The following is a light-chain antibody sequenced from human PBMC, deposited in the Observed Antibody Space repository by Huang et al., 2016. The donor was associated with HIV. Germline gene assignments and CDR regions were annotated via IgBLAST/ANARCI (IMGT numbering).Light chain of an antibody. CDR1: QGISSN. J-gene: IGKJ2*01. CDR2: GAS. V-gene: IGKV3-15*01. CDR3: LQYNNWPRT. Sequence: EMVMTQSPDTLSVSPGESVTLSCRASQGISSNLAWYQQKTGQAPRLLIHGASTRAAGIPARFSGRWSEIAFSLIINSLQSEDSAIYFCLQYNNWPRTFGQGTKLEIK.